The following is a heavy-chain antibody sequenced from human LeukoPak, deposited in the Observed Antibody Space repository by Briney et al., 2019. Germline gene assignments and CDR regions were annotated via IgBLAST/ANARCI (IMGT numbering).Heavy chain of an antibody. CDR1: GFTFDDYA. CDR2: ISWNNGNI. J-gene: IGHJ6*02. V-gene: IGHV3-9*01. Sequence: PGRSLRLSCAASGFTFDDYAMQWVRQAPGKGLEWVSSISWNNGNIGYADSVKGRFTISRDNAKNSLYLQMNSLRAEDTAMYYCAKDKESGDYGYYYAMDVWSQGTTVTVSS. CDR3: AKDKESGDYGYYYAMDV. D-gene: IGHD4-17*01.